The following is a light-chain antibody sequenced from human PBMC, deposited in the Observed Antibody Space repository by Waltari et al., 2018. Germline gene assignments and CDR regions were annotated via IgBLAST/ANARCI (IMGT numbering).Light chain of an antibody. J-gene: IGKJ1*01. CDR1: QGVLYSSNNKNH. CDR3: QQYYSLPWT. V-gene: IGKV4-1*01. Sequence: DIVMTQSPDSLAVSLGERATINCKSSQGVLYSSNNKNHLAWYQQKPGQPPKLLVYGASTRESGVPDRFSGSGSGTDFTLTISSLQAEDVAVYYCQQYYSLPWTFGQGTKVEIK. CDR2: GAS.